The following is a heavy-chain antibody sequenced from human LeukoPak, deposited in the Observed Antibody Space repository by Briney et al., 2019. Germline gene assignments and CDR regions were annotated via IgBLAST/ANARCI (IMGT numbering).Heavy chain of an antibody. Sequence: GGSLRLSCAASGFIFGGYWMSWVRQAPGKGLEWVANIKHDASETNYVDSVKGRFTISRDNAKNSLYLQMNSLRAEDTAVYYCARPRVPDSWGQGTLVTVSS. J-gene: IGHJ4*02. V-gene: IGHV3-7*01. CDR2: IKHDASET. CDR1: GFIFGGYW. CDR3: ARPRVPDS.